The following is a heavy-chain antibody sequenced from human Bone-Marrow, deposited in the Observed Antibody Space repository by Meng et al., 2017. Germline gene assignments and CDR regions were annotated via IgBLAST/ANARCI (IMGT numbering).Heavy chain of an antibody. CDR2: INPNSGGT. J-gene: IGHJ4*02. Sequence: QEQLVQAGAEVKNPGATVKVSCKAAGSTFAGYYIHWVRQAPGQGLEWMGRINPNSGGTNYAQKFQGRVTMTRDTSISTAYMELSSLRSDDTAIYFCARDGGNYDFDYWGQGTLVTVSS. CDR1: GSTFAGYY. V-gene: IGHV1-2*06. CDR3: ARDGGNYDFDY. D-gene: IGHD1-7*01.